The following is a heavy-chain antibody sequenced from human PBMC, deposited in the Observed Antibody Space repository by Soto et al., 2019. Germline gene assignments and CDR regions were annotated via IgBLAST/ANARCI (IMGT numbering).Heavy chain of an antibody. Sequence: GSLRLSCAASGFTFSSYSMNWVRQAPGKGLEWVSSISSSSSYIYYADSVKGRFTISRDNAKNSLYLQMNSLRAEDTAVYYCARDNGVLTGTTDYYYYYGMDVWGQGTTVTVSS. CDR1: GFTFSSYS. V-gene: IGHV3-21*01. CDR3: ARDNGVLTGTTDYYYYYGMDV. CDR2: ISSSSSYI. D-gene: IGHD1-7*01. J-gene: IGHJ6*02.